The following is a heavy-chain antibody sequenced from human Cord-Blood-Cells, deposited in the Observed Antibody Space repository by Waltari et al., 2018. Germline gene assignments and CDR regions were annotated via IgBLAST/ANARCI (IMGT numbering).Heavy chain of an antibody. Sequence: QVQLVQSGAEVKKPGASVKVSCKVSGYTLTELSMHWVRQAPGKGLEWMGGFAPEEGETIYAQKFQCRVTMTEATSTDTAYMELSSLRSEDTAVYYCATAGDYGGNSVFACDIWGQGTMVTVSS. CDR3: ATAGDYGGNSVFACDI. V-gene: IGHV1-24*01. CDR2: FAPEEGET. CDR1: GYTLTELS. J-gene: IGHJ3*02. D-gene: IGHD4-17*01.